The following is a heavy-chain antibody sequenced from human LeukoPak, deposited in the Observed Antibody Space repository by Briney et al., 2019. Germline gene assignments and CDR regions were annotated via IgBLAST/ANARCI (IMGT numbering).Heavy chain of an antibody. CDR3: ARDNDSLDV. V-gene: IGHV4-30-4*01. CDR2: FTYSGST. D-gene: IGHD1-1*01. J-gene: IGHJ6*02. CDR1: GGSINSGEFY. Sequence: PSETLSLTCTVSGGSINSGEFYWTWLRQSPGKGLEWIGCFTYSGSTYYNPSLRSRPTISVDTSKNEFSLKLRSMTAADTAVYYCARDNDSLDVWGQGTSVTVSS.